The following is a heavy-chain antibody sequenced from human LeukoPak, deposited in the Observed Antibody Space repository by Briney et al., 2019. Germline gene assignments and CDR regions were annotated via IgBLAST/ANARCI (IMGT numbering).Heavy chain of an antibody. CDR3: ARGPPDY. CDR2: IYYSGST. J-gene: IGHJ4*02. V-gene: IGHV4-59*01. Sequence: SETLSLTCTVSGGSISSYYWSWIRQPPGKGLEWIGYIYYSGSTNYNPSLESRVTISVDTSKNQFSLKLSSVTAADTAVYYCARGPPDYWGQGTLVTVSS. CDR1: GGSISSYY.